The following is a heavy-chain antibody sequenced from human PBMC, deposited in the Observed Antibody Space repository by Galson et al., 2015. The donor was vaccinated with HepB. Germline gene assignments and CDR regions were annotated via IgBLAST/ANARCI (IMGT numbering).Heavy chain of an antibody. V-gene: IGHV3-9*01. J-gene: IGHJ4*02. CDR3: VKDMGYSSGWSFDS. Sequence: SLRLSCAASGFTFINYAMSWVRQAPGKGLEWVSGLSWNSGRIGYAESVKGRFTISRDNTKNSLYLHMKGLRVEDSALYYCVKDMGYSSGWSFDSWGQGALVTVSS. CDR1: GFTFINYA. D-gene: IGHD6-19*01. CDR2: LSWNSGRI.